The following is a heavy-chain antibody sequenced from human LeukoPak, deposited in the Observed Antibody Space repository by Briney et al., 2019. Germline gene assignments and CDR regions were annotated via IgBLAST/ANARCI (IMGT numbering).Heavy chain of an antibody. CDR3: ARAPTVLVGYCSSSSCQADY. CDR1: AGSISSGSYY. V-gene: IGHV4-61*02. J-gene: IGHJ4*02. D-gene: IGHD2-2*01. CDR2: IYTSGST. Sequence: SETLSLTCTVSAGSISSGSYYWSWIRQPAGKGLEWIGRIYTSGSTDYNPSLKSRVTISVDTSKNQFSLKLSSVTAADTAVYYCARAPTVLVGYCSSSSCQADYWGQGTLVTVSS.